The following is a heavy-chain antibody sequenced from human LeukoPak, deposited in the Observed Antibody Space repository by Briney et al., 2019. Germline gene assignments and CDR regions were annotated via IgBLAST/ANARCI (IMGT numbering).Heavy chain of an antibody. D-gene: IGHD2-15*01. CDR1: GGTFSSYT. J-gene: IGHJ3*02. V-gene: IGHV1-69*04. CDR2: IIPILGIA. CDR3: AREVVVAATEAFDI. Sequence: SVKVSCKASGGTFSSYTISWVRQAPGQGLEWMGRIIPILGIANYAQKFQGRVTITAVKSTSTAYMELSSLRSEDTAVYYCAREVVVAATEAFDIWGQGTMVTVSS.